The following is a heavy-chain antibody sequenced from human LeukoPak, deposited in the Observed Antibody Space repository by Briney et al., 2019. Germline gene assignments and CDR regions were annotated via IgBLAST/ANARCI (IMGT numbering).Heavy chain of an antibody. CDR3: ARHLIYDFWSGPRYFDL. CDR1: GGSFSGYY. J-gene: IGHJ2*01. Sequence: PSETLSLTCAVYGGSFSGYYWGWIRQPPGKGLEWIGSIYYSGSTYYNPSLKSRVTISVDTSKNQFSLKLSSVTAADTAVYYCARHLIYDFWSGPRYFDLWGRGTLVTVSS. CDR2: IYYSGST. V-gene: IGHV4-39*01. D-gene: IGHD3-3*01.